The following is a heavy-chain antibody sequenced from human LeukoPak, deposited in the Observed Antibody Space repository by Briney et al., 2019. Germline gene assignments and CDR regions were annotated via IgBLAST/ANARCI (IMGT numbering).Heavy chain of an antibody. Sequence: GGTLRLSCAASGFTFTSYAMSWVRQAPGKGLEWVSAISGSGGGTYYADSVKGRFTISRDNSKNTLFLQMTSLNTEDTAVYFCVKDLSGTYAFDYWGQGALVTVSS. CDR2: ISGSGGGT. V-gene: IGHV3-23*01. J-gene: IGHJ4*02. D-gene: IGHD1-26*01. CDR3: VKDLSGTYAFDY. CDR1: GFTFTSYA.